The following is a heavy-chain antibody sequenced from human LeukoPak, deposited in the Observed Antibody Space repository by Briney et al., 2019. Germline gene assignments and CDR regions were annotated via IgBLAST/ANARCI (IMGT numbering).Heavy chain of an antibody. Sequence: ASVKVSCKASGYSFTTYAIGWVRQAPGQGLEWMGWISAYNGNTNYAQKLQGRVTMTTDTSTSTAYMELRSLRSDDTAVYYCARDQLGSLYYFDYWGQGTLVTVSS. CDR2: ISAYNGNT. V-gene: IGHV1-18*01. D-gene: IGHD7-27*01. J-gene: IGHJ4*02. CDR3: ARDQLGSLYYFDY. CDR1: GYSFTTYA.